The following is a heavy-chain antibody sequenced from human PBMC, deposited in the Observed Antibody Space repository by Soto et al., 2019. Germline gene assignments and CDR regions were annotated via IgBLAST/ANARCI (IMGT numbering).Heavy chain of an antibody. CDR3: ARHLGGNHYYYGMDV. CDR1: GCTFSSYA. J-gene: IGHJ6*02. D-gene: IGHD3-16*01. V-gene: IGHV1-69*12. Sequence: VQLVQSGAEVKKPGSSVKVSCKASGCTFSSYAISWVRQAPGQGLEWMGGIIPIFGTADYAQKVQGRVTITADDFTSTVYMELSSLRSEDTAVYYCARHLGGNHYYYGMDVWGQGTTVTVSS. CDR2: IIPIFGTA.